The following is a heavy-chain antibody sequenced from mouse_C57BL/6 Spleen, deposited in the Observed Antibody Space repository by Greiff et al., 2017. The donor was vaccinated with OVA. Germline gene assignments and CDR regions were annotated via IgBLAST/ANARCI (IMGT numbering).Heavy chain of an antibody. D-gene: IGHD1-1*01. J-gene: IGHJ1*03. V-gene: IGHV1-52*01. CDR3: ARGDGSSYGWYFDV. CDR1: GYTFTSYW. CDR2: IDPSDSET. Sequence: QVQLKQPGAELVRPGSSVKLSCKASGYTFTSYWMHWVKQRPIQGLEWIGNIDPSDSETHYNQKFKDKATLTVDKSSSTAYMQLSSLTSEDSAVYYCARGDGSSYGWYFDVWGTGTTVTVSS.